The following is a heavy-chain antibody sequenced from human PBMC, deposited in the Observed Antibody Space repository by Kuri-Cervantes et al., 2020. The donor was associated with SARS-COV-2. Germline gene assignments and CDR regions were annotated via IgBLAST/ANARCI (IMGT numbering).Heavy chain of an antibody. D-gene: IGHD2-2*01. Sequence: ASVKVSCKASGYTFTSYGISWVRQAPGQGLEWMGWINPNSGGTNYAQKFQGWVTMTRDTSISTAYMELSRLRSDDTAVYYCARGRCSSTSCYGYYYYYYGMDVWGQGTTVTVSS. CDR2: INPNSGGT. CDR3: ARGRCSSTSCYGYYYYYYGMDV. J-gene: IGHJ6*02. CDR1: GYTFTSYG. V-gene: IGHV1-2*04.